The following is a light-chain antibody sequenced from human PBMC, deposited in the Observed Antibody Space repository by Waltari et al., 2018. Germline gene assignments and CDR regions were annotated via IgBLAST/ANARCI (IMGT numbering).Light chain of an antibody. J-gene: IGKJ4*01. V-gene: IGKV4-1*01. CDR1: QSVLYSSNNKNY. CDR2: WAS. CDR3: QQSYSTPLT. Sequence: DIVMTQSPDSLAVSLGERDTINCKSSQSVLYSSNNKNYLAWYQQKPGQPPKLLIYWASTRASGVPDRFSGSGSGTDFTLTISSLQAEDVAVYYCQQSYSTPLTFGGGTKVEIK.